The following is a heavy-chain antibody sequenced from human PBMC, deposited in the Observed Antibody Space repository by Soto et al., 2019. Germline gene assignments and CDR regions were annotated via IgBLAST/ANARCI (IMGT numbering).Heavy chain of an antibody. CDR2: MSYDGSNK. CDR3: ARDGGAY. J-gene: IGHJ4*02. V-gene: IGHV3-30-3*01. CDR1: GFTFSSYA. D-gene: IGHD3-16*01. Sequence: QVQLVESGGGVVQPGRSLRLSCAASGFTFSSYAMHWVRRAPGKGLEWMAVMSYDGSNKYYADSVKGRFTISRDNSKNTLYLHMNSLRPEDTARYYCARDGGAYWGQGTLVIVSS.